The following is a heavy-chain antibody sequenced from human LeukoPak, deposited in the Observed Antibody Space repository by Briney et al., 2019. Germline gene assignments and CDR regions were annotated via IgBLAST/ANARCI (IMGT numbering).Heavy chain of an antibody. V-gene: IGHV3-53*01. D-gene: IGHD1-26*01. J-gene: IGHJ4*02. CDR1: GFTLSNYE. Sequence: QPGGSLRLSCAASGFTLSNYEMNWVRQAPGKGLEWVSVIYSGGSTYYADSVKGRFTISRDNSKNTLYLQMNSLRAEDTAVYYCARDGSYLSGFLDYWGQGTLVTVSS. CDR2: IYSGGST. CDR3: ARDGSYLSGFLDY.